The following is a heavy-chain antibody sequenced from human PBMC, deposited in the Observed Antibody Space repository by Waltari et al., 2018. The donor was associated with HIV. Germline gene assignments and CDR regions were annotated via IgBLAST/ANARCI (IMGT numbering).Heavy chain of an antibody. V-gene: IGHV3-33*01. D-gene: IGHD3-22*01. CDR3: ARGGYYYDISGYYHY. Sequence: QVQLVESGGGVVEPGRSLRRSAAAPGLTVSHSALTWVRQAPGKGLGWVAVIVYDGDNKYYADSVKGRFTIARDNFKNTLYLQMNSLRVEDTAVYYCARGGYYYDISGYYHYWGQGTLVTVSS. J-gene: IGHJ4*02. CDR1: GLTVSHSA. CDR2: IVYDGDNK.